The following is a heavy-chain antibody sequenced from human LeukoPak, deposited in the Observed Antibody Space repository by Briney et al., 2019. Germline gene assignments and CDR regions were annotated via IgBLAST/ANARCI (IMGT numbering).Heavy chain of an antibody. Sequence: ASVKVSCKASGYTFTGYYMHWVRQAPGQGLEWMGWINPNSGGTNYAQKFQGRVTMTRDTSISTTYMELSRLRSDDTAVYYCARVLSRWTGAGGYLTIWGQGTMVTVSS. CDR2: INPNSGGT. D-gene: IGHD1-26*01. CDR1: GYTFTGYY. CDR3: ARVLSRWTGAGGYLTI. V-gene: IGHV1-2*02. J-gene: IGHJ3*02.